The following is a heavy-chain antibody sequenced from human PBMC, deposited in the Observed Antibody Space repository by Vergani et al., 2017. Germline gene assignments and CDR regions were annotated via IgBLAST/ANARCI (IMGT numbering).Heavy chain of an antibody. Sequence: QVQLVESGGGVVQPGTSLRLSCVVSGFALNRHAMYWVRQAPGKGLEWVAVISYDGSNKYYADSVKGRFTISRDNSKNTLYLQMNSLRAEDTAVYYCARYKVYCRSTSCYARSMDVWGKXP. D-gene: IGHD2-2*01. CDR2: ISYDGSNK. CDR1: GFALNRHA. J-gene: IGHJ6*03. CDR3: ARYKVYCRSTSCYARSMDV. V-gene: IGHV3-30-3*01.